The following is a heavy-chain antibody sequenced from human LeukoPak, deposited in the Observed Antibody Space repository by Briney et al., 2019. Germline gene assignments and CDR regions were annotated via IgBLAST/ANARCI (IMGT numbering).Heavy chain of an antibody. CDR1: GFTFSSYA. J-gene: IGHJ5*02. Sequence: GASLRLSCAASGFTFSSYAVSWVRQAPGKGLEWVSAISGSGGSTYYADSVKGRFTISRDNSKNTLYLQMNSLRAEDTAVYYCAKDGGYCSSPAACDPNWFDPWGQGTLVTVSS. D-gene: IGHD2-2*01. CDR3: AKDGGYCSSPAACDPNWFDP. V-gene: IGHV3-23*01. CDR2: ISGSGGST.